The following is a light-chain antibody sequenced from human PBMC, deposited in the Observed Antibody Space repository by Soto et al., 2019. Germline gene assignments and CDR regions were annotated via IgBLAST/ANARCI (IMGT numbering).Light chain of an antibody. V-gene: IGKV3-15*01. Sequence: EIVMTQSPATLSVSPGERATLSCRASQSVRSNLAWYQLKPGQAPRLLIYSASTRATGIPGRFSGSGSGTVFTLTIRSLQSEDLAVYFCQQYDNWFTFGGGTKVEIK. CDR1: QSVRSN. CDR2: SAS. CDR3: QQYDNWFT. J-gene: IGKJ4*01.